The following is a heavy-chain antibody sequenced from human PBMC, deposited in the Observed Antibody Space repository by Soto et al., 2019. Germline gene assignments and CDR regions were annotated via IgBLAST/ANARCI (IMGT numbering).Heavy chain of an antibody. D-gene: IGHD3-22*01. J-gene: IGHJ6*02. CDR2: IDPSDSYA. CDR1: GYSFTSYW. Sequence: GESLKISCKGSGYSFTSYWISWVRQMPGKGLEWMGRIDPSDSYANYSPSFQGHVTISADKSISTAYLQWSSLKASDTAMYYCARQEGYYDSSGYYYGHYGMDVWGQGTTVTVSS. V-gene: IGHV5-10-1*01. CDR3: ARQEGYYDSSGYYYGHYGMDV.